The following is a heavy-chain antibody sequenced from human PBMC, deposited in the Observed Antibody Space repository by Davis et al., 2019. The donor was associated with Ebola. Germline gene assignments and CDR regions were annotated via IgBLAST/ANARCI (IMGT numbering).Heavy chain of an antibody. Sequence: PGGSLRLSCSASGFTFSSYAMHWVRQAPGKGLEYVSAISSNGGSTYYADSVKGRFTISRDNSKNTLYLQMNSLRAEDTAVYYCAKEIWLQYSSGFYYYMDVWGKGTTVTVSS. D-gene: IGHD6-19*01. CDR3: AKEIWLQYSSGFYYYMDV. V-gene: IGHV3-64*04. CDR1: GFTFSSYA. CDR2: ISSNGGST. J-gene: IGHJ6*03.